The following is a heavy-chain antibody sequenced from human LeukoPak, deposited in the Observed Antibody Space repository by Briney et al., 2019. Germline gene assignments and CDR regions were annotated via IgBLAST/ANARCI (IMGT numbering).Heavy chain of an antibody. CDR3: ANRPFYYYVDDAFDI. Sequence: LTGGSLRLSCAASGFTFSSYAMSWVRQAPGKGLEWVSAISGSGGSTYYADSVKGRFTISRDNSKNTLYLQMNSLRAEDTAVYYCANRPFYYYVDDAFDIWGQGTMVTVSS. CDR2: ISGSGGST. J-gene: IGHJ3*02. V-gene: IGHV3-23*01. CDR1: GFTFSSYA. D-gene: IGHD3-10*02.